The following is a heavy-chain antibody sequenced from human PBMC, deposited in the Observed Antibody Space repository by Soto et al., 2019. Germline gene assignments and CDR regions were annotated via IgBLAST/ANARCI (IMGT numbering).Heavy chain of an antibody. CDR1: GFTFSSYA. CDR2: ISYDGSNK. D-gene: IGHD3-22*01. J-gene: IGHJ4*02. Sequence: GGSLRLSCAASGFTFSSYAMHWVRQAPGKGLEWVAVISYDGSNKYYADSVKGRFTISRDNSKNTLYLQMNSLRAEDTAVYYCARYGGPHYDSSGYFDYWGQGTLVTVSS. CDR3: ARYGGPHYDSSGYFDY. V-gene: IGHV3-30-3*01.